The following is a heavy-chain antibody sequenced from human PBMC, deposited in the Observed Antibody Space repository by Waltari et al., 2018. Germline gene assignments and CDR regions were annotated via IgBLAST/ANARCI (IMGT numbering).Heavy chain of an antibody. Sequence: QVQLLESGGGVVQPGRSLRLSCAASGFDFSSSGMHLVRQAPGRGLEWVGVICYDGSKNHYGDSVRGRFTISRDNSKKTLYLDMDNLRADDTAIYYCVKSWLWYGDYALGAFDVWGQGTMVTLSS. CDR2: ICYDGSKN. CDR1: GFDFSSSG. J-gene: IGHJ3*01. D-gene: IGHD4-17*01. CDR3: VKSWLWYGDYALGAFDV. V-gene: IGHV3-33*06.